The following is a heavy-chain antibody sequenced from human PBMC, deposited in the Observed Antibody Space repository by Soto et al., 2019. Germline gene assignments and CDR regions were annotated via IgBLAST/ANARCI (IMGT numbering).Heavy chain of an antibody. J-gene: IGHJ6*02. Sequence: ASLKVSCKASGYTFTSYYMHWVRQAPGQGLEWMGIINPSGGSTSYAQKFQGRVTMTRDTSTSTAYMELSSLRSEDTAVYYCARGLGAANLPYYYYYYGMDVWGQGTTVTVS. CDR1: GYTFTSYY. V-gene: IGHV1-46*01. D-gene: IGHD2-15*01. CDR3: ARGLGAANLPYYYYYYGMDV. CDR2: INPSGGST.